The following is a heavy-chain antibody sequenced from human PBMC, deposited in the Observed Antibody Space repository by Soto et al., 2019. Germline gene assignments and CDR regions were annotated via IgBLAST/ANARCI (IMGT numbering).Heavy chain of an antibody. CDR3: VRSRSGAIADSFDY. CDR2: LSKDGSVQ. J-gene: IGHJ4*02. CDR1: GFTFSRYA. Sequence: GGSLRLSCAGSGFTFSRYALHWVRLAPGKGLEWVAALSKDGSVQYWLDSVRGRFTISRVNSKNTLYLQMNSLRPEDTGVYYCVRSRSGAIADSFDYWGQGTQVTVSS. D-gene: IGHD3-10*01. V-gene: IGHV3-30*04.